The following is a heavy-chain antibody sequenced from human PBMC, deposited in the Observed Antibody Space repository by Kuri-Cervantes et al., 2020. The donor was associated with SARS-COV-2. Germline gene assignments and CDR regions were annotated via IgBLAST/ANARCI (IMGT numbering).Heavy chain of an antibody. Sequence: SQTLSLTCAVSNFSITNPYYWGWIRQPPGKGLEWIGTVFHSGSTFYSPSPRSRVSISVDTSKNQFSLKLSSVTAADTAVYYCARVGGYCSSTSCYNHAFDIWGQGTMVTVSS. J-gene: IGHJ3*02. CDR2: VFHSGST. D-gene: IGHD2-2*02. CDR1: NFSITNPYY. CDR3: ARVGGYCSSTSCYNHAFDI. V-gene: IGHV4-38-2*01.